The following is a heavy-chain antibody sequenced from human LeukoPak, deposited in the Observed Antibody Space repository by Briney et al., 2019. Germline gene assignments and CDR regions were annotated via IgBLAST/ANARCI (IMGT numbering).Heavy chain of an antibody. V-gene: IGHV3-23*01. CDR1: VFTFTNFA. CDR3: AKCPHYDGSGFYFDY. J-gene: IGHJ4*02. CDR2: ITGNGGRA. D-gene: IGHD3-22*01. Sequence: GGSLRLSCAASVFTFTNFAMNWVRQAPGKGLEWVSSITGNGGRAYYADSVKGRFTISRDNSMNTLHLQMNSLRAEDTAVYYCAKCPHYDGSGFYFDYWGQGALVTVSS.